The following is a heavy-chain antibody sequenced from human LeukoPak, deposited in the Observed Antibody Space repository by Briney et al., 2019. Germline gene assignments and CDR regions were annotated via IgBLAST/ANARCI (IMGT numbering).Heavy chain of an antibody. CDR3: ARAFQDDILTGYYTIDY. V-gene: IGHV1-2*02. D-gene: IGHD3-9*01. CDR2: INPNSGGT. CDR1: VYTLTELS. Sequence: SVKVSCTVSVYTLTELSMHWVPQAPGQGLECMVWINPNSGGTNYAQKFQGRVTMTRDTSISTAYMELSRLRSDDTAVYYCARAFQDDILTGYYTIDYWGQGTLVTVSS. J-gene: IGHJ4*02.